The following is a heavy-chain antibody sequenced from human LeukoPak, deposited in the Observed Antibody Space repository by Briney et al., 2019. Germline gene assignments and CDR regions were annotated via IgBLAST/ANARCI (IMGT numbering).Heavy chain of an antibody. CDR1: GFTFSRSW. V-gene: IGHV3-7*01. CDR3: TSRVTQHKYFGP. CDR2: INQDGSEE. D-gene: IGHD4-17*01. Sequence: GGSLILSCAASGFTFSRSWMSWVRQAPGKGLEWVANINQDGSEEYYVGSVEGRFTISRDNARSSLYLQMNSLRAEDTAVYYCTSRVTQHKYFGPWGQGSLVTVS. J-gene: IGHJ5*02.